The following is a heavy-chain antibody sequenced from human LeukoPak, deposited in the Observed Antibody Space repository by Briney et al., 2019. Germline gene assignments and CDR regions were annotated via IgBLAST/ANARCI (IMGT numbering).Heavy chain of an antibody. V-gene: IGHV1-18*01. CDR2: ISAYNGNT. CDR3: ARARGAPNWGGLGY. CDR1: GYTFTSYG. J-gene: IGHJ4*02. Sequence: GASVKVSCKASGYTFTSYGISWVRQAPGQGLEWMGWISAYNGNTNYAQKLQGRVTMTTDTSTSTAYMELRSLRSDDTAVYYCARARGAPNWGGLGYWGQGTLVTVSS. D-gene: IGHD7-27*01.